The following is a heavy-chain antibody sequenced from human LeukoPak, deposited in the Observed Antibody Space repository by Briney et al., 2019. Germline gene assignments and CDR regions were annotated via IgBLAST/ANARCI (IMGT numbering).Heavy chain of an antibody. V-gene: IGHV3-38-3*01. CDR3: AKGSIGIAVANFDY. CDR1: GFTVSSNE. J-gene: IGHJ4*02. D-gene: IGHD6-19*01. Sequence: GGSLRLSCAASGFTVSSNEMSWVRQAPGKGLEWVSSISGGSTYYADSVKGRFTISRDNSKNTLYLQMNSLRAEDTAVYYCAKGSIGIAVANFDYWGQGTLVTVSS. CDR2: ISGGST.